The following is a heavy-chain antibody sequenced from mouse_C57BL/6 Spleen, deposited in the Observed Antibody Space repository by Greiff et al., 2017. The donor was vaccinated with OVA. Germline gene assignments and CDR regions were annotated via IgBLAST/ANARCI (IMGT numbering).Heavy chain of an antibody. V-gene: IGHV7-1*01. CDR2: SRNKANDYTT. Sequence: EVKVVESGGGLVQSGRSLRLSCATSGFTFSDFYMEWVRQAPGKGLEWIAASRNKANDYTTEYSASVKGRFIVSRDTSQSILYLQMNALRAEDTAIYYCARGTMIHWYFDVWGTGTTVTVSS. CDR3: ARGTMIHWYFDV. J-gene: IGHJ1*03. D-gene: IGHD2-4*01. CDR1: GFTFSDFY.